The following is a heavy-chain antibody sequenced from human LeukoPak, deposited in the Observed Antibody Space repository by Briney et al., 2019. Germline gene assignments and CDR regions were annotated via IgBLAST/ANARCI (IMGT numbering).Heavy chain of an antibody. J-gene: IGHJ6*03. CDR3: ARTSWGVDTPMLHYYFDMDL. CDR1: TFRFSDYY. D-gene: IGHD5-18*01. CDR2: ISNSGSAM. Sequence: PGGSLRLSCIASTFRFSDYYMTWIRQAPGKGLERISYISNSGSAMYYADSVKGRFTISRDNAKNSVYLQMSSLRSDGTAVYYCARTSWGVDTPMLHYYFDMDLWGKGTAVTVSS. V-gene: IGHV3-11*01.